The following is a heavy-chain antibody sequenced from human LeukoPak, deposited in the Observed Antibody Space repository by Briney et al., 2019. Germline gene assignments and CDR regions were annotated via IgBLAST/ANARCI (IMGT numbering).Heavy chain of an antibody. J-gene: IGHJ3*02. CDR2: INGNGGST. V-gene: IGHV3-20*04. CDR1: GFTFDDYG. Sequence: GGSLRLSCAASGFTFDDYGMSWVRQAPGKGLEWVSGINGNGGSTGYADSVKGRFTISRDNAKNSLYLQMNSLRVEDTAVYYCARGRSPGAFDIWGQGTMVTVSS. CDR3: ARGRSPGAFDI.